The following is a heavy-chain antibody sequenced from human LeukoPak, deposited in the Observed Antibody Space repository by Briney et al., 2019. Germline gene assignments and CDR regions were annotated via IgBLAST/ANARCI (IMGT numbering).Heavy chain of an antibody. Sequence: PGGSLRLSCAASGFTFTDYYMSWIRQAPGKGLGWVSYISNSGSSTYYADSVKGRFTISRDIAKNSLYLQMNSLRAEDTAVYSCARGRDGYNSGAFDIWGQGTMVTVSS. V-gene: IGHV3-11*04. CDR3: ARGRDGYNSGAFDI. CDR2: ISNSGSST. D-gene: IGHD5-24*01. CDR1: GFTFTDYY. J-gene: IGHJ3*02.